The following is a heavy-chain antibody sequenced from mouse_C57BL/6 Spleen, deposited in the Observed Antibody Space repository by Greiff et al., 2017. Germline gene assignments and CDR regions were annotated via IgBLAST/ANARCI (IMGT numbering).Heavy chain of an antibody. D-gene: IGHD1-1*01. CDR2: IHPNSGST. Sequence: VQLQQPGAELVKPGASVKLSCKASGYTFTSYWMHWVKQRPGQGLEWIGMIHPNSGSTNYNEKVKSKATLTVDKSSSTAYMQLSSLTSEDSAVYYCARPPPTVVAPGFAYWGQGTLVTVSA. CDR3: ARPPPTVVAPGFAY. CDR1: GYTFTSYW. V-gene: IGHV1-64*01. J-gene: IGHJ3*01.